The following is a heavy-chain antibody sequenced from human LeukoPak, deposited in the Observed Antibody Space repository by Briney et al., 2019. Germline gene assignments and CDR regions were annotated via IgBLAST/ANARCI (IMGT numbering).Heavy chain of an antibody. CDR2: ISVYSGNT. V-gene: IGHV1-18*01. J-gene: IGHJ4*02. CDR1: GYAFTNYA. D-gene: IGHD2-2*01. CDR3: ARGYCSSATCRHFDY. Sequence: GASVKVSCKASGYAFTNYAISWVRQAPGQGLEWMGWISVYSGNTNYAQRLQGRVTMTADTSTTTAYTELRSLRSDDTAVYYCARGYCSSATCRHFDYWGQGALVTVSS.